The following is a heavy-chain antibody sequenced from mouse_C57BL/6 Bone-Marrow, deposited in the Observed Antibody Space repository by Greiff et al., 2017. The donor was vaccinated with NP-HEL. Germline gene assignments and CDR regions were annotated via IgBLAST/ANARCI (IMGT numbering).Heavy chain of an antibody. J-gene: IGHJ2*01. V-gene: IGHV1-61*01. Sequence: QVQLQQPGAELVRPGSSVKLSCKASGYTFTSYWMDWVKQRPGQGLEWIGNIYPSDSETHYNQKFKDKATLTVDKSSSTAYMQLSSLTSEDSDVYYCSRRRYDDYDDGFDYWGQGTTLTVSA. D-gene: IGHD2-4*01. CDR1: GYTFTSYW. CDR3: SRRRYDDYDDGFDY. CDR2: IYPSDSET.